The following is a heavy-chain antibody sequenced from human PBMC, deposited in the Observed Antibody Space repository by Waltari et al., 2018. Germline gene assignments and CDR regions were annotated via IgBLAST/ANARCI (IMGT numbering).Heavy chain of an antibody. V-gene: IGHV4-38-2*02. Sequence: QVQLQESGPGLVKPSETLSLTCAVPGYSISSGYYWGWIRQPPGKGLEWIGSIYYSGSTYYNPSLKSRVTISVDTSKNQFYLRLSSVTAADTAVYSCARDRVVNIVATIGNFDNWGQGTLVTVSS. J-gene: IGHJ4*02. CDR3: ARDRVVNIVATIGNFDN. D-gene: IGHD5-12*01. CDR1: GYSISSGYY. CDR2: IYYSGST.